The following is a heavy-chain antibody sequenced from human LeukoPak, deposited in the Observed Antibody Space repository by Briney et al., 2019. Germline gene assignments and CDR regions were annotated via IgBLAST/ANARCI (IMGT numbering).Heavy chain of an antibody. Sequence: GGSLRLSCVASGFTFSSYWMSWVRQAPGKGLEWVSYISSSGSTIYYADSVKGRFTISRDNAKNSLYLQMNSLRAEDTAVYYCAELGITMIGGVWGKGTTVTISS. CDR1: GFTFSSYW. CDR2: ISSSGSTI. V-gene: IGHV3-48*04. CDR3: AELGITMIGGV. J-gene: IGHJ6*04. D-gene: IGHD3-10*02.